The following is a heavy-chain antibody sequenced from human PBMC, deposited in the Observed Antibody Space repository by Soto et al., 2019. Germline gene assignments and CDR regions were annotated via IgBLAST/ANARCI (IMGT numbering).Heavy chain of an antibody. CDR3: ATSKYSSGWYVRYYYYGMDV. J-gene: IGHJ6*02. CDR1: GGPFSSYA. Sequence: QVQLVQSGAEVKKPGSSVKVSCKASGGPFSSYAISWVRQAPGQGLEWMGGIIPIFGTANYAQKFQGRVTITADKATSTAYMELSSLRSEDTAVYYCATSKYSSGWYVRYYYYGMDVWGQATTVTVSS. V-gene: IGHV1-69*06. CDR2: IIPIFGTA. D-gene: IGHD6-19*01.